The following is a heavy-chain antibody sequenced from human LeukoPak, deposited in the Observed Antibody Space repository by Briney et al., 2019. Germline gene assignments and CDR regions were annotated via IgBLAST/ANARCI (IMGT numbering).Heavy chain of an antibody. Sequence: PSETMSLTCTVSGGSISSYYWSWIRQPPGKGLEWIGYIYYSGSTNYNPSLKSRVTISVDTSKNQFSLKLSSVTAADTAVYYCARDSAGYSSSWPYYYYYYGMDVWGQGTTVTDSS. CDR1: GGSISSYY. J-gene: IGHJ6*02. CDR2: IYYSGST. CDR3: ARDSAGYSSSWPYYYYYYGMDV. V-gene: IGHV4-59*01. D-gene: IGHD6-13*01.